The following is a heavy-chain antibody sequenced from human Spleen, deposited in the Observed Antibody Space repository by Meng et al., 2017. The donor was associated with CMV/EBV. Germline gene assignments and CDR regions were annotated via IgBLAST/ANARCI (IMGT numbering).Heavy chain of an antibody. V-gene: IGHV3-7*01. CDR2: IQQDGNEK. CDR3: ANSGLSGRTR. Sequence: GESLKISCAASGLTFSSYWMSWVRQAPGKGLEWVANIQQDGNEKYYVDSVKGRFTISRDNAKNSLYLQMNSLRAEDTAVYYCANSGLSGRTRWGQGTLVTVSS. CDR1: GLTFSSYW. J-gene: IGHJ4*02.